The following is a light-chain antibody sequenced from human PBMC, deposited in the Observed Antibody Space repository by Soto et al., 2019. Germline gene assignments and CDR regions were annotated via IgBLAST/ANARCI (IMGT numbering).Light chain of an antibody. CDR1: QSVSSSY. J-gene: IGKJ2*01. Sequence: EIVLTQSPGTLSLSPGERATLSCRASQSVSSSYLAWYQQKPGQAPRLLIYGASSRATGIPDRFSGSGSGTGFTLTISRLEPEHFAVYYCQQYGSSLYTFGQGTKLEIK. CDR2: GAS. V-gene: IGKV3-20*01. CDR3: QQYGSSLYT.